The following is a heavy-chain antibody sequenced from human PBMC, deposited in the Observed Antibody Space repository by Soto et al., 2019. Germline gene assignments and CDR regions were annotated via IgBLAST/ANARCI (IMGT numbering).Heavy chain of an antibody. CDR3: ARDLSSSSWQRSDYGMAV. V-gene: IGHV1-18*01. D-gene: IGHD6-13*01. J-gene: IGHJ6*02. Sequence: ASVKVSCKASGYTFTSYGISWVRQAPGQGLEWMGWISAYNGNTNYAQKLQGRVTMTTDTSTSTAYMELRSLRSDGTAVYYCARDLSSSSWQRSDYGMAVWGQGTTVTVSS. CDR2: ISAYNGNT. CDR1: GYTFTSYG.